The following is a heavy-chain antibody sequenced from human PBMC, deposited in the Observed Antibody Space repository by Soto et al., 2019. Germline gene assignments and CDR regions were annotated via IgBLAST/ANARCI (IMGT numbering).Heavy chain of an antibody. CDR2: ISGSGGST. V-gene: IGHV3-23*01. CDR3: AKREVGILSQLDY. Sequence: PGGSLRLSCAASEFTFSSYAMSWVRQAPGKGLEWVSAISGSGGSTYYADSVKGRFTISRDNSKNTLYLQMNSLRAEDTAVYYCAKREVGILSQLDYWGQGTLVTVSS. D-gene: IGHD3-9*01. CDR1: EFTFSSYA. J-gene: IGHJ4*02.